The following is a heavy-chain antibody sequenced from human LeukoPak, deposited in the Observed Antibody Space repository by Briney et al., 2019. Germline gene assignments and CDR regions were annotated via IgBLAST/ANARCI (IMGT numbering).Heavy chain of an antibody. CDR1: GYTFTSYG. CDR2: ISAYNGNT. D-gene: IGHD5/OR15-5a*01. V-gene: IGHV1-18*03. J-gene: IGHJ6*03. Sequence: ASVKVSCKASGYTFTSYGISWVRQAPGQGLEWMGWISAYNGNTNYAQKLQGRVTMTTDTSTSTAYMELSSQRSEDIDVYYCARVYDYKFYYYYYYMDVWGKGTTVTISS. CDR3: ARVYDYKFYYYYYYMDV.